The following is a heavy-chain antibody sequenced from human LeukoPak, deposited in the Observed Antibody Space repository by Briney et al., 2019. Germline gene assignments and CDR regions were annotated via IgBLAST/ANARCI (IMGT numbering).Heavy chain of an antibody. D-gene: IGHD3-10*01. J-gene: IGHJ5*02. CDR3: ARGAVLLWFGELSNNWFDP. CDR1: GGSFCGYY. Sequence: SESLSLTCAVYGGSFCGYYWRWIRQPPGKGLEWIGEINHSGSTNYNPSLKSRVTISVDTSKNQFSLKLSSVTAADTAVYYCARGAVLLWFGELSNNWFDPWGQGTLVTVSS. CDR2: INHSGST. V-gene: IGHV4-34*01.